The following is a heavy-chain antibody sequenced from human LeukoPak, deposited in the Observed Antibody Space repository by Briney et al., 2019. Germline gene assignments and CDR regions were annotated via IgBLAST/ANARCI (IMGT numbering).Heavy chain of an antibody. D-gene: IGHD2-2*01. CDR2: IIPILGIA. CDR1: GGTFSSYA. CDR3: ASYCSSTSCYRSYYYYYGMDV. V-gene: IGHV1-69*04. J-gene: IGHJ6*02. Sequence: ASVKVSCKASGGTFSSYATSWVRQAPGRGLEWMGRIIPILGIANYAQKFQGRVTITADKSTSTAYMELSSLRSEDTAVYYCASYCSSTSCYRSYYYYYGMDVWGQGTTVTVSS.